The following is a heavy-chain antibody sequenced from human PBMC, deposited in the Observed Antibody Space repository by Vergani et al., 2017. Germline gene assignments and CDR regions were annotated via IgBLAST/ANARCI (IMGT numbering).Heavy chain of an antibody. V-gene: IGHV4-31*03. CDR2: IYSTGST. CDR3: ARMGGYDEGDVFRIGYFDS. Sequence: QVQLQESGPGLVTPSQTLSLTCSVSGDSISSGVYYWNWIRQHPGKGLEWIGYIYSTGSTHHNPSLRRRINMSVDTSKNQFSLKLNSVTAADTAMYYCARMGGYDEGDVFRIGYFDSWGPGILVTVSS. J-gene: IGHJ4*02. D-gene: IGHD3-22*01. CDR1: GDSISSGVYY.